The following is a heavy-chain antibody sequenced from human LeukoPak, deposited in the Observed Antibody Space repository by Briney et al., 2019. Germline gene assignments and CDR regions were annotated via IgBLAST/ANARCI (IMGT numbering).Heavy chain of an antibody. J-gene: IGHJ6*03. CDR1: GGSISSYY. V-gene: IGHV4-59*12. CDR2: INYSWDT. Sequence: SETLSLTCTVSGGSISSYYWSWIRQPPGKGLEWIGYINYSWDTNYNPSLKSRVTMSVDTSKNQFSQKLSSVTAADTAVYYCARVIVVVPAARHYYYYMDVWGKGTTVTVSS. CDR3: ARVIVVVPAARHYYYYMDV. D-gene: IGHD2-2*01.